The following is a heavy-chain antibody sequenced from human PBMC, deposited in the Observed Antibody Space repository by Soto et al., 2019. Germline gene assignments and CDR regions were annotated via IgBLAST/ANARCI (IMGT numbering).Heavy chain of an antibody. CDR1: GFTFTGYY. CDR2: INPNSGGT. V-gene: IGHV1-2*02. CDR3: AREVVEMATIYDY. J-gene: IGHJ4*02. D-gene: IGHD5-12*01. Sequence: QVQLVQSGAEVKKPGASVKVSCKASGFTFTGYYMHWVRQAPGQGLEWMGWINPNSGGTNYAQKFQGRVTMTRDTSISTAYMELSRLRSDDTAVYYWAREVVEMATIYDYWGQGTLVTVSS.